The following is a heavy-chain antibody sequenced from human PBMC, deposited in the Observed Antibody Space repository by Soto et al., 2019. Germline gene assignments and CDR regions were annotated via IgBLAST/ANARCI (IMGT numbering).Heavy chain of an antibody. CDR2: IYHSGST. D-gene: IGHD7-27*01. V-gene: IGHV4-4*02. J-gene: IGHJ3*02. CDR3: ARVLHEGAHWGRAYDAFDI. Sequence: SETLSLTCAVSGGSISSSNWWSWVRQPPGKGLEWIGEIYHSGSTNYNPSLKSRVTISVDKSKNQFSLKLSSVTAADTAVYYCARVLHEGAHWGRAYDAFDIWGQGTMVTVSS. CDR1: GGSISSSNW.